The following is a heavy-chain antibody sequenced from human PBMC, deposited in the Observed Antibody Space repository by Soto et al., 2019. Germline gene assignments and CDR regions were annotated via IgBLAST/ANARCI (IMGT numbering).Heavy chain of an antibody. J-gene: IGHJ6*02. CDR2: ISGSGGST. V-gene: IGHV3-23*01. CDR3: AREGFLEWLFAPYYYYYGMDV. D-gene: IGHD3-3*01. CDR1: GFTFSSYA. Sequence: PGGSLRLSCAASGFTFSSYAMSWVRQAPGKGLEWVSAISGSGGSTYYADSVKGRFTISRDNSKNTLYLQMNSLRSEDTAVYYCAREGFLEWLFAPYYYYYGMDVWGQGTTVTVSS.